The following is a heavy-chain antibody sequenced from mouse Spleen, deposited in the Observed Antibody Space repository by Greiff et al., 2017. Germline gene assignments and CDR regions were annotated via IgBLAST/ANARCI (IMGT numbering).Heavy chain of an antibody. CDR2: ISYSGST. CDR1: GYSITSDY. V-gene: IGHV3-8*01. Sequence: EVKLMESGPGLAKPSQTLSLTCSVTGYSITSDYWNWIRKFPGNKLEYMGYISYSGSTYYNPSLISRISITRDTSKNQYYLQLNSVTTEDTATYYCAKYPVLLRYGFDYWGQGTTLTVSA. D-gene: IGHD1-1*01. J-gene: IGHJ2*01. CDR3: AKYPVLLRYGFDY.